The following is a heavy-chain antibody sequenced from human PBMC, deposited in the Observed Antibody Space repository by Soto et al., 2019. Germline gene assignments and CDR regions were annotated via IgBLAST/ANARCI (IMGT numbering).Heavy chain of an antibody. CDR3: ATSYDTGFDP. CDR2: IKVDSGYT. V-gene: IGHV1-18*04. CDR1: GYPFIKYG. Sequence: QLQLVQSAAEVKKPGASVRVSCKAYGYPFIKYGISWIRQAPEQGLEWMGWIKVDSGYTNYAQKFQGRVTMTADTSSYTAFMELRSLRLDDPAVYFCATSYDTGFDPWGQGTLVSVSS. D-gene: IGHD3-9*01. J-gene: IGHJ5*02.